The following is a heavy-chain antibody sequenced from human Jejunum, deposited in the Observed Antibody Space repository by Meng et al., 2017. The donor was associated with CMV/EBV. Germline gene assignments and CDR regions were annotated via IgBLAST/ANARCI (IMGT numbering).Heavy chain of an antibody. CDR3: ARGNEDFWSGYQGTFDY. Sequence: GSISGYFWSWLRQPPGQGLEWIGYIYSSGSTNYTPSLKSRVTMLVDPSKNQFSLKLNSVTAADTAVYYCARGNEDFWSGYQGTFDYWGQGTLVTVSS. V-gene: IGHV4-59*12. CDR1: GSISGYF. D-gene: IGHD3-3*01. J-gene: IGHJ4*02. CDR2: IYSSGST.